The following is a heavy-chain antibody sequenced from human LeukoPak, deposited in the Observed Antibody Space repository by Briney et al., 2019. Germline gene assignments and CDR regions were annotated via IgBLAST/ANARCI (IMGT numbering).Heavy chain of an antibody. D-gene: IGHD2-8*01. V-gene: IGHV1-69*05. CDR3: ARGGKYCTNGVCSRAHFDY. CDR1: GGTFSSYA. Sequence: ASVKVSCKASGGTFSSYAVSWVRQAPGQGLEWMGGIIPIFGTANYAQKFQGRVTITTDESTSIAYMELSSLRSEDTAVYYCARGGKYCTNGVCSRAHFDYWGQGTLVTVSS. J-gene: IGHJ4*02. CDR2: IIPIFGTA.